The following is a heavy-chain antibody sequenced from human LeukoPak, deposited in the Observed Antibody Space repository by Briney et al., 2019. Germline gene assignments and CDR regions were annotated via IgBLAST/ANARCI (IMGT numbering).Heavy chain of an antibody. CDR3: ARDRSVDTAMVENWFDP. CDR2: INTNTGNP. Sequence: GASVKVSCKASGGTFSSYAISWVRQAPGQGLEWMGWINTNTGNPTYAQGFTGRFVFSLDTSVSTAYLQISSLKAEDTAVYYCARDRSVDTAMVENWFDPWGQGTLVTVSS. CDR1: GGTFSSYA. V-gene: IGHV7-4-1*02. D-gene: IGHD5-18*01. J-gene: IGHJ5*02.